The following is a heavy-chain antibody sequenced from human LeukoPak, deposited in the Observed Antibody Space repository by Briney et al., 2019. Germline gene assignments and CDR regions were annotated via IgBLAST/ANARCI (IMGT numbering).Heavy chain of an antibody. CDR3: ARGSDGWFAFDY. Sequence: PGRSLRLSCAASGFTFSSYAMHWVRQAPGKGLEWVAVISYDGSNKYYADSVKGRFTISRDNSKHTLYLQMNSLRGEDTAVYYCARGSDGWFAFDYWGQGILVTVSS. CDR1: GFTFSSYA. V-gene: IGHV3-30*14. J-gene: IGHJ4*02. CDR2: ISYDGSNK. D-gene: IGHD6-19*01.